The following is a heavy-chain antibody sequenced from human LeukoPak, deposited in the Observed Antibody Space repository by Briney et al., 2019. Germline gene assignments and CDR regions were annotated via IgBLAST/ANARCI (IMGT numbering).Heavy chain of an antibody. Sequence: GASVKVSCKASGYTLSGYYTHWVRQAPGQGLEWMGWINPNSGETKYAQNFQGGVTLTRDTSISTAYMELSRLRSDDTAVYYCARFGELFTQNWFDPWGQGTLVTVSS. V-gene: IGHV1-2*02. CDR1: GYTLSGYY. D-gene: IGHD3-10*01. J-gene: IGHJ5*02. CDR2: INPNSGET. CDR3: ARFGELFTQNWFDP.